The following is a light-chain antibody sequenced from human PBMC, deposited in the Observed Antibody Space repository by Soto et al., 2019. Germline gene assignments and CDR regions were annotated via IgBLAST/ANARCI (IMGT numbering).Light chain of an antibody. CDR1: QSVNNS. V-gene: IGKV3-15*01. CDR3: QQYNSWPYT. J-gene: IGKJ2*01. Sequence: DMVMTQSPATLSVSRGERATISCRASQSVNNSLAWYQQKPGQAPKLLIYGASTRNTGIPARFSGSGSGTEFALTISSLQSEDFAIYYCQQYNSWPYTFGHGTKLEIK. CDR2: GAS.